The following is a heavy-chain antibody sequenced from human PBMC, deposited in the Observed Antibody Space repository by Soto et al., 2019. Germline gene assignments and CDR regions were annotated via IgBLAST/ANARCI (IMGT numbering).Heavy chain of an antibody. CDR2: IYQRGSP. Sequence: PSETLSLTCAISGGSITTDNWWSWVRQPPGRGLEWIGEIYQRGSPNYNSSLRSRVTISLEKSKNSFSLQLTSVTAADTAVYFCARTQGYGDSPFDYWGQGTLVTVSS. V-gene: IGHV4-4*02. CDR1: GGSITTDNW. J-gene: IGHJ4*02. CDR3: ARTQGYGDSPFDY. D-gene: IGHD2-21*02.